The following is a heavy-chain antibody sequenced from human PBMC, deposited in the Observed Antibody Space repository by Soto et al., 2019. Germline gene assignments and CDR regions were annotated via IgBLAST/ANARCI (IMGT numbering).Heavy chain of an antibody. CDR1: GFTFSSYS. CDR2: ISSSSSYI. D-gene: IGHD3-10*01. Sequence: GGSLRLSCAASGFTFSSYSMNWVRQAPGKGLEWVSSISSSSSYIYYADSVKGRFTISRDNAKNSLYLQMNSLRAEDTAVYYCARDHMVRGVTLRSYYYGMDVWGQGTKVTVSS. V-gene: IGHV3-21*01. CDR3: ARDHMVRGVTLRSYYYGMDV. J-gene: IGHJ6*02.